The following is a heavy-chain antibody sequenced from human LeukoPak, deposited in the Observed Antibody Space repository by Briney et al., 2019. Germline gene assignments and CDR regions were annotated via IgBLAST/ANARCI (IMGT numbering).Heavy chain of an antibody. CDR1: GGSISSYY. CDR3: ARHPCGSGSCKGGFDY. Sequence: SETLSLTCIVSGGSISSYYWSWIRQPPGKGLEWIGFIYYSGSTNYDPSLKSRVTISVDTSKNQFSLKLSSVTAADTAVYYCARHPCGSGSCKGGFDYWGQGTLVTVSS. V-gene: IGHV4-59*01. CDR2: IYYSGST. J-gene: IGHJ4*02. D-gene: IGHD2-15*01.